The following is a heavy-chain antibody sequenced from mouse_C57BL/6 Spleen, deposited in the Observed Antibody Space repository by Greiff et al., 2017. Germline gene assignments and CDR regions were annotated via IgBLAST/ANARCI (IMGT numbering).Heavy chain of an antibody. D-gene: IGHD2-4*01. V-gene: IGHV1-55*01. J-gene: IGHJ3*01. CDR1: GYTFTSYW. CDR2: IYPGGGST. CDR3: AREEYDYAWIAY. Sequence: VQLQQPGAELVKPGASVKMSCKASGYTFTSYWITWVKQRPGQGLEWIGDIYPGGGSTNYNEQFKGKATLTEDTSSSTAYMQLSSLTSEDSAVYYCAREEYDYAWIAYWGQGTLVTVSA.